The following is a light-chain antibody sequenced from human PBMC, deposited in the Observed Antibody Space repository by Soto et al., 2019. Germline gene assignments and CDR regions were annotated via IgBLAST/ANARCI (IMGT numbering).Light chain of an antibody. CDR2: GAS. CDR3: QQYYDWYS. V-gene: IGKV3-15*01. Sequence: VVLTQSPATLSVSPGDRATLSCRASQSVNNRLAWYQQKPGQAPRLLIYGASTRATGIPARFSGSGSGTEFTLTISSLQSEYFAVYYCQQYYDWYSFGQGTKLDI. J-gene: IGKJ2*03. CDR1: QSVNNR.